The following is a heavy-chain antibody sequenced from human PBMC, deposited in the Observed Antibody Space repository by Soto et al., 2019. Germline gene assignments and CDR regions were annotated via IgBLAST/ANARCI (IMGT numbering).Heavy chain of an antibody. J-gene: IGHJ6*02. V-gene: IGHV4-39*01. Sequence: SETLSLTCTVSGGSISSSSYYWGWIRQPPGKGLEWIGSIFYSGSTYYNPSLKSRVTISVDTSKNQFSLKLSSVTAADTAVYYCARGSFRITAARPQIYYYGMDVWGQGTTVTVS. CDR1: GGSISSSSYY. CDR3: ARGSFRITAARPQIYYYGMDV. D-gene: IGHD6-6*01. CDR2: IFYSGST.